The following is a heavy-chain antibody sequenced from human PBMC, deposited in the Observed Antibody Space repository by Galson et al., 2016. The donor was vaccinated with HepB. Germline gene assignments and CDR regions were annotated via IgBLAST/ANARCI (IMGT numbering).Heavy chain of an antibody. Sequence: QSGAEVKKPGESLKISCEVSGYNFAAYWFGWVRQMPGKGLEWMGVIYPGDYDTRYSPSFQGQVSISADKSINTAFLQWSSLEASDTAIYYCAISRGTGGYPTYFDYWGQGTLVTVAS. V-gene: IGHV5-51*01. D-gene: IGHD5-12*01. CDR3: AISRGTGGYPTYFDY. CDR1: GYNFAAYW. J-gene: IGHJ4*02. CDR2: IYPGDYDT.